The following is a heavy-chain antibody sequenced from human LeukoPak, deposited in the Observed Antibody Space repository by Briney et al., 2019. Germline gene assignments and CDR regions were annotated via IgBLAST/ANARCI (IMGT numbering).Heavy chain of an antibody. CDR3: TRLSVSNWFDR. CDR1: GFTFSVST. CDR2: IRTEAQSYAT. J-gene: IGHJ5*02. D-gene: IGHD1-14*01. V-gene: IGHV3-73*01. Sequence: GGSLRLSCAPSGFTFSVSTMYWVRQAPGKGLEWVGRIRTEAQSYATGYAAWVKGRFTISRDDSEKTAYLQMNSLKSEDLAVYYCTRLSVSNWFDRWGQGALVTVS.